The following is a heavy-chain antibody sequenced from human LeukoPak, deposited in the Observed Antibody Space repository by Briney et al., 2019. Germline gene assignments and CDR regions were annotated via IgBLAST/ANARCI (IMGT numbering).Heavy chain of an antibody. CDR3: VKDLPLGYWPRTPLVLNYFDP. V-gene: IGHV3-23*01. D-gene: IGHD2-15*01. CDR2: ISATGGST. CDR1: GFTFNNYA. Sequence: GGSLRLSCAASGFTFNNYAMSWVRQAPGKGLEWVSLISATGGSTYYADSMQGRFTVSRDNSKNTLYLQIDSLRAEDTAVYYSVKDLPLGYWPRTPLVLNYFDPWGQGTLVTVFS. J-gene: IGHJ5*02.